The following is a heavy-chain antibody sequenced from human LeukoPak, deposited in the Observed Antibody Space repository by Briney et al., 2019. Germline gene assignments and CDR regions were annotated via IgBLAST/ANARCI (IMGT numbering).Heavy chain of an antibody. CDR3: ANSPFYDSSGFDY. D-gene: IGHD3-22*01. Sequence: GGSLRLSCAASGFTYNTRAMTWVRQAPGKALEWVTAISGSGGSTYYADSVKGRFTISRDNSKNTLYLQMKRPKAEDTALYYCANSPFYDSSGFDYWGQGTLVTVSS. J-gene: IGHJ4*02. CDR1: GFTYNTRA. CDR2: ISGSGGST. V-gene: IGHV3-23*01.